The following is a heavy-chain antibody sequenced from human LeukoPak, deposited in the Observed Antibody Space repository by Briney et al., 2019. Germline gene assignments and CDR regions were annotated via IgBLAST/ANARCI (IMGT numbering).Heavy chain of an antibody. J-gene: IGHJ4*02. CDR3: ARLSVAGTWFDY. V-gene: IGHV3-48*03. D-gene: IGHD6-13*01. CDR2: ISSSGITK. Sequence: GGSLRLSCAASGFSLSTFEMNWVRQAPGKGLEWLSYISSSGITKYYADSVKGRFTISRDNAKTSLYLQTNSLRAEDTAVYYCARLSVAGTWFDYWGQGTLVTVSS. CDR1: GFSLSTFE.